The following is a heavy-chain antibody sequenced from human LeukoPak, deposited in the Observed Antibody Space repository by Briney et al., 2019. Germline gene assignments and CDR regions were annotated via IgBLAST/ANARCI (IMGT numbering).Heavy chain of an antibody. Sequence: GSVKVSCKASGYTFTSYGISWVRQAPGQRPEWMGWISAYNGNTNYAQKLQGRVTMTTDTSTSTAYMELRSLRSDDTAVYYGARGGPDEQFAYEGRGPRATVSA. CDR1: GYTFTSYG. D-gene: IGHD1-26*01. J-gene: IGHJ4*02. CDR2: ISAYNGNT. V-gene: IGHV1-18*01. CDR3: ARGGPDEQFAY.